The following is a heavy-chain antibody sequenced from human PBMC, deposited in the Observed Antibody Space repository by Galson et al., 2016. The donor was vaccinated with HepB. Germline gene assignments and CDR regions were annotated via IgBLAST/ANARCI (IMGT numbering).Heavy chain of an antibody. CDR3: ARRRPATNPHYFDF. V-gene: IGHV4-39*01. CDR1: GDSIRTSNYN. CDR2: NHSSAIG. J-gene: IGHJ4*02. Sequence: SETLSLTCTVSGDSIRTSNYNWGWIRQPPGRGLEWIGTNHSSAIGHYNPSLKSRVTMSVDTSKNQYSVKVISVTAADTAVYYCARRRPATNPHYFDFWGQGILVTVSS. D-gene: IGHD1-26*01.